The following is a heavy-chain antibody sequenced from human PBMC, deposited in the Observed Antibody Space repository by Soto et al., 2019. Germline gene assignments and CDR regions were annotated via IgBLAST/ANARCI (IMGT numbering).Heavy chain of an antibody. J-gene: IGHJ4*02. V-gene: IGHV4-59*01. CDR2: IYYSGST. Sequence: SETLSLTCTVSGGSISSYYWSWIRQPPGKGLEWIGYIYYSGSTNYNPSLKSRVTISVDTSKNQFSLKLSSVTAADTAVYYCARAHGNVLRYFDWSNYYFDYWGQGTLVTVSS. CDR1: GGSISSYY. D-gene: IGHD3-9*01. CDR3: ARAHGNVLRYFDWSNYYFDY.